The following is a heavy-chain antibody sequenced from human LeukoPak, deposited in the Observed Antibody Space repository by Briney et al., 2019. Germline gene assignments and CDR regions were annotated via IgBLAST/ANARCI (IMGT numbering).Heavy chain of an antibody. CDR1: GGTLSSYA. J-gene: IGHJ4*02. Sequence: SVTVSCKASGGTLSSYAISWVRQAPGQGLEWMGRISPILDITNYAQKFQGRVTITADKSTSTTYMELSSLRSEDTAVYYRARDPIAAAATTFDCWGQGTLVTVSS. CDR2: ISPILDIT. D-gene: IGHD6-13*01. V-gene: IGHV1-69*04. CDR3: ARDPIAAAATTFDC.